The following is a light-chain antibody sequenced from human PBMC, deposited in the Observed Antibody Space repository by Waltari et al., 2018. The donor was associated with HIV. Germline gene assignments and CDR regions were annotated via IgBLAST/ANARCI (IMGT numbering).Light chain of an antibody. V-gene: IGKV3-20*01. CDR1: QSVSSSY. Sequence: EIVLTQPPRTLSLSPGERATLSCRASQSVSSSYLAWYQQKPGQAPRLLIYGASSRATGIPDRFSGSGSGTDFTLTISRLEPEDFAVYYCQLYGSSPGLTFGGGTKVEIK. J-gene: IGKJ4*01. CDR2: GAS. CDR3: QLYGSSPGLT.